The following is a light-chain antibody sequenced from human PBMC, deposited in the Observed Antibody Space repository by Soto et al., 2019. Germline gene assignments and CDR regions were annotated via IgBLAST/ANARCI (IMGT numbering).Light chain of an antibody. V-gene: IGLV1-44*01. J-gene: IGLJ1*01. CDR3: AAWDDSLNARV. Sequence: QSALTQPPSASGTPGQRVTTSCSGSSSNIGSNTVNWYQQLPGTAPKLLIYSNNQRPSGVPDRFSGSKSGTSASLAISGLQSEDEADYYCAAWDDSLNARVFGTGTKVTVL. CDR1: SSNIGSNT. CDR2: SNN.